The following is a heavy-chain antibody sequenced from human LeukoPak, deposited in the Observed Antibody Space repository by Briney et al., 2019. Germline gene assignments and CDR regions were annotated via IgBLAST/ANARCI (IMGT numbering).Heavy chain of an antibody. CDR1: EFTFSNYW. V-gene: IGHV3-7*01. Sequence: GGSLRLSCAASEFTFSNYWMSWVRLAPGKGMEWVANIKQDGSGTYYVDSVKGRFTISRDNAKNSLYLQMNSLRAGDTAVYYCARGSCSTNNCYERLRGLDVWGQGTMVTVSS. J-gene: IGHJ6*02. CDR2: IKQDGSGT. D-gene: IGHD2-2*01. CDR3: ARGSCSTNNCYERLRGLDV.